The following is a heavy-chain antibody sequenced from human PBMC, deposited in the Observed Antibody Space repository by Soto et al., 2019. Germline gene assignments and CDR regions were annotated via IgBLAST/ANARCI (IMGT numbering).Heavy chain of an antibody. D-gene: IGHD5-18*01. CDR2: ISWNSGDI. Sequence: PGGSLRLSCAGSGFTFSDYAMTWVRQAPGKGLEWVSGISWNSGDIYYADSVKGRFTISRDNAKNSLYLQMNSLRPDDTAMYYCAKDAIHVLLGYTYGAGGMDVWGQGTTVTVSS. CDR3: AKDAIHVLLGYTYGAGGMDV. CDR1: GFTFSDYA. V-gene: IGHV3-9*01. J-gene: IGHJ6*02.